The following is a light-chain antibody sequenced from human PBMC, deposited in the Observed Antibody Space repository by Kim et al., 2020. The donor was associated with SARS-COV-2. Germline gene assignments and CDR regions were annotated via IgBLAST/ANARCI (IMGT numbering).Light chain of an antibody. CDR2: AAS. CDR1: QDIGRS. J-gene: IGKJ1*01. CDR3: QKYDSAPWT. V-gene: IGKV1-27*01. Sequence: ASEGDKLPITCRAGQDIGRSLAWYQQRPGKVPGPLFYAASTLQSVVPSRFSGIGSGTEFTLTISSLQPEDVATNYGQKYDSAPWTFGPRAKVDSK.